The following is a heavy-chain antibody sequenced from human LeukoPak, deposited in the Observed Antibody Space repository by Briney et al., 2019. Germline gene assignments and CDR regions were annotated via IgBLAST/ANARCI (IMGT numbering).Heavy chain of an antibody. CDR1: GGSISPFH. CDR2: IHNSGSA. J-gene: IGHJ4*02. Sequence: SETLSLTCTVSGGSISPFHWSWIRQSAGKRLEWIGLIHNSGSADYNPSLKSRVTLSIDTSKSQISLRLTSVTAADTAVYYCATGAYPGGFDRWGQGTLVIVSS. V-gene: IGHV4-4*07. D-gene: IGHD2-8*02. CDR3: ATGAYPGGFDR.